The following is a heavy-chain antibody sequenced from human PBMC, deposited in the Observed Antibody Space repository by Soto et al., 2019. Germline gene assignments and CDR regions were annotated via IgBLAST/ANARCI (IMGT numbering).Heavy chain of an antibody. V-gene: IGHV3-15*01. Sequence: GGSLRLSCAASGFTFSNAWMSWVRQAPGKGLEWVGRIKSKTDGGTTDYAAPVKGRFTISRDDSKNTLYLQMNSLKTEDTAVYYCTTDQDDLGPPYFGTIFGVVTPGFDYWGQGTLVTVSS. J-gene: IGHJ4*02. CDR1: GFTFSNAW. CDR3: TTDQDDLGPPYFGTIFGVVTPGFDY. D-gene: IGHD3-3*01. CDR2: IKSKTDGGTT.